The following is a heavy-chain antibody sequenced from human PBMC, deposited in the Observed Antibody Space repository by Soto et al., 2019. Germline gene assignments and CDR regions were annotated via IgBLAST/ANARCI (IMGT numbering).Heavy chain of an antibody. J-gene: IGHJ4*02. D-gene: IGHD2-21*01. V-gene: IGHV3-21*01. Sequence: EVQLVESGGGLVKPRGSLRLSCAASGITFSSYSMNWVRQAPGKGLEWVSSISSSSSYIYYADSVKGRFTISRDNAKNSLYLEMSSLRAEDTAVYYCARDNRNTYCGSDCYFYFDYWGQGTLVTVSS. CDR3: ARDNRNTYCGSDCYFYFDY. CDR1: GITFSSYS. CDR2: ISSSSSYI.